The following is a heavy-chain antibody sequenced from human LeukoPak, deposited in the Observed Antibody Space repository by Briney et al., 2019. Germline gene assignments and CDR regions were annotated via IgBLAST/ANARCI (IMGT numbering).Heavy chain of an antibody. D-gene: IGHD3-3*01. V-gene: IGHV3-11*01. Sequence: GGSLRLSCAASGFTFSDYYMSWIRQAPGKGLEWVSYISSSGSTIYYADSVKGRFTISRDNAKNSLYLQMNSLRAEDTAVYYCAKDTDQYLRYDFWSGDAFDIWGQGTMVTVSS. CDR2: ISSSGSTI. CDR3: AKDTDQYLRYDFWSGDAFDI. CDR1: GFTFSDYY. J-gene: IGHJ3*02.